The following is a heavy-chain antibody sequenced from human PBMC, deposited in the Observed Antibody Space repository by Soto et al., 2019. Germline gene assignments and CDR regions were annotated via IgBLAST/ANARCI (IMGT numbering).Heavy chain of an antibody. V-gene: IGHV4-34*01. J-gene: IGHJ4*02. D-gene: IGHD3-22*01. CDR1: GGSFSGYY. CDR2: INHSGST. CDR3: ASASKYYYDSSGTIDY. Sequence: SETLSLTCAVYGGSFSGYYWSWIRQPPGKGLEWIGEINHSGSTNYNPSLKSRVTISVDTSKNQFSLKLSSVTAADTAVYYCASASKYYYDSSGTIDYWGQGTLVTVSS.